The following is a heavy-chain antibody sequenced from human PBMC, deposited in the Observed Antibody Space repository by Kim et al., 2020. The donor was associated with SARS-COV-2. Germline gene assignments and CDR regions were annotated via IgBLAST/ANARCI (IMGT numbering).Heavy chain of an antibody. V-gene: IGHV4-30-4*01. J-gene: IGHJ4*02. CDR3: ARDLGWHYYFDY. CDR2: IYYSGST. Sequence: SETLSLTCTVSGGSISSGDYYWSWIRQPPGKGLEWIGYIYYSGSTYYNPSLKSRVTISVDTSKNQFSLKLSSVTAADTAVYYCARDLGWHYYFDYWGQGTLVTVSS. CDR1: GGSISSGDYY. D-gene: IGHD6-19*01.